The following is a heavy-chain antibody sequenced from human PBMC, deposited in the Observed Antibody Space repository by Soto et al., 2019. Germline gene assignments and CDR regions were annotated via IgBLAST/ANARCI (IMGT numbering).Heavy chain of an antibody. Sequence: QVQLVESGGGVVQPGRSLRLSCAASGFTFSSYAMHWVHQAPGKGLEWVAVISYDGSNKYYADSVKGRFTISRDNSKNTLYLQMNSLRAEDTAVYYCARGCLGLRCPRELFDYWGQGTLVTVSS. CDR2: ISYDGSNK. CDR3: ARGCLGLRCPRELFDY. V-gene: IGHV3-30-3*01. J-gene: IGHJ4*02. CDR1: GFTFSSYA. D-gene: IGHD4-17*01.